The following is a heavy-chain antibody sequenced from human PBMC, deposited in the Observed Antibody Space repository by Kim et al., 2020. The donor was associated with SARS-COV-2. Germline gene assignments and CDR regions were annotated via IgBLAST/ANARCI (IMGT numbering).Heavy chain of an antibody. CDR3: ARTERRRLPRGYYFDY. Sequence: ASVKVSCKASGYTFTSYYMHWVRQAPGQGLEWMGIINPSGGSTSYAQKFQGRVTMTRDTSTSTVYMELSSLRSEDTAVYYCARTERRRLPRGYYFDYWGQGTLVTVSS. V-gene: IGHV1-46*01. J-gene: IGHJ4*02. CDR1: GYTFTSYY. CDR2: INPSGGST. D-gene: IGHD1-1*01.